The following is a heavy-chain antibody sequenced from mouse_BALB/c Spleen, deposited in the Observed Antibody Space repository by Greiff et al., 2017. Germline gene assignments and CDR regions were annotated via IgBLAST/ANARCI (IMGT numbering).Heavy chain of an antibody. CDR2: IWSGGST. V-gene: IGHV2-2*02. J-gene: IGHJ4*01. D-gene: IGHD2-14*01. Sequence: VKLMESGPGLVQPSQSLSITCTVSGFSLTSYGVHWVRQSPGKGLEWLGVIWSGGSTDYNAAFISRLSISKDNSKSQVFFKMNSLQANDTAIYYCARNRYRDEYYAMDYWGQGTSVTVSS. CDR3: ARNRYRDEYYAMDY. CDR1: GFSLTSYG.